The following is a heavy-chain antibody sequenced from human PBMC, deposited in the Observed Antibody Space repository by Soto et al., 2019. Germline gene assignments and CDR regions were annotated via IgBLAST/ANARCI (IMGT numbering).Heavy chain of an antibody. CDR1: GYTFTGYY. Sequence: ASVKVSFKASGYTFTGYYIDWVRHAPGQGLESMGWMNPNTGGANYAQKFQDRITLTWDTSINTAYMELSSLRPDDTAMYYCARERYQVLSDGMDVWGQGTSVTVSS. CDR2: MNPNTGGA. J-gene: IGHJ6*02. CDR3: ARERYQVLSDGMDV. D-gene: IGHD3-16*01. V-gene: IGHV1-2*02.